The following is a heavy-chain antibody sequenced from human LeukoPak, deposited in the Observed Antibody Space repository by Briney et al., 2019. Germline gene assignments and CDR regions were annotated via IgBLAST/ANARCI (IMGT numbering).Heavy chain of an antibody. D-gene: IGHD3-10*01. CDR3: ARRNYGSPRWFDP. J-gene: IGHJ5*02. Sequence: ASVKVSCKASGYTFSGYDINWVRQATGQGLEWMGWMNPNSGNTGYAQKFQGRVTMTRNTSISTAYMELSSLRSEDTAVYYCARRNYGSPRWFDPWGQGTLVTVPS. CDR2: MNPNSGNT. V-gene: IGHV1-8*01. CDR1: GYTFSGYD.